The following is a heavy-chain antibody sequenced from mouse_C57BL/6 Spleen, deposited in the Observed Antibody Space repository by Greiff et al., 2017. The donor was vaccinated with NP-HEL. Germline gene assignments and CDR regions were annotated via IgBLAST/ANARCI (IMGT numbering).Heavy chain of an antibody. J-gene: IGHJ1*03. V-gene: IGHV1-81*01. D-gene: IGHD4-1*01. CDR3: ARQTGTWYFDV. Sequence: VQLVESGAELARPGASVKLSCKASGYTFTSYGISWVKQRTGQGLEWIGEIYPRSGNTYYNEKFKGKATLTADKSSSTAYMELRSLTSEDSAVYFCARQTGTWYFDVWGTGTTVTVSS. CDR1: GYTFTSYG. CDR2: IYPRSGNT.